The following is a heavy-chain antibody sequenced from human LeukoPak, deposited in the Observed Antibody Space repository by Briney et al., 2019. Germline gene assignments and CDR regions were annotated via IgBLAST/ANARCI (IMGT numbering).Heavy chain of an antibody. V-gene: IGHV3-72*01. Sequence: GGSLRLSCAASGFTFSDHYMDWVRQAPGKGLEWVGRTRNKANSYTTEYAASVKGRFTISRDDSKNSLYLQMNSLKTEDTAVYYCASNSYYYGSGSYPDYFDYWGQGTLVTVSS. J-gene: IGHJ4*02. D-gene: IGHD3-10*01. CDR1: GFTFSDHY. CDR2: TRNKANSYTT. CDR3: ASNSYYYGSGSYPDYFDY.